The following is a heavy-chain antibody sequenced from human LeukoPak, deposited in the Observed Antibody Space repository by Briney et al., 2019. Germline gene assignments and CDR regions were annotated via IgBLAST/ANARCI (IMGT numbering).Heavy chain of an antibody. V-gene: IGHV3-23*01. CDR3: AKVRFDSSGYYYTYYYYGMDV. CDR1: GFTFSSFA. J-gene: IGHJ6*02. D-gene: IGHD3-22*01. CDR2: IRGSGGDT. Sequence: GESLRLSCAASGFTFSSFAMIWVRQAPGEGLEWVSGIRGSGGDTYYADSVKSRFTVSTDNSKSTLYLQMTSLRAEDTAVYFCAKVRFDSSGYYYTYYYYGMDVWGQGTTVTVSS.